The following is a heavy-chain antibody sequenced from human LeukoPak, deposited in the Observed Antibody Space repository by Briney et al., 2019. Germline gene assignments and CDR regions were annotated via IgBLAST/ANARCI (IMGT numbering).Heavy chain of an antibody. J-gene: IGHJ6*02. V-gene: IGHV7-4-1*02. D-gene: IGHD3-10*01. CDR1: GYTFTSYA. CDR3: AREAWYYGSYGMDV. CDR2: INTNTGNP. Sequence: ASVKVSCKASGYTFTSYAMNWVRQAPGQGLEWMGWINTNTGNPTYAQGFTGRFVFSLDTSVSTAYLQISSLKAEDIAVYYCAREAWYYGSYGMDVWGQGTTVTVSS.